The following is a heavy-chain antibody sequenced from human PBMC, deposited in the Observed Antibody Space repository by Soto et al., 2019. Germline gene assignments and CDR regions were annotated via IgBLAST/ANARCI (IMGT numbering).Heavy chain of an antibody. D-gene: IGHD5-12*01. J-gene: IGHJ4*02. CDR1: GGTFSSYA. CDR2: IIPIFGTA. CDR3: AGAFHRGYGGNTYYFDY. Sequence: QVQLVQSGAEVKKPGSSVKVSCKASGGTFSSYAISWVRQAPGQGLEWMGGIIPIFGTANYAQKFQGRVTITADESTSTAYMELSSLRSEDTAVYYCAGAFHRGYGGNTYYFDYWGQGTLVTVSS. V-gene: IGHV1-69*12.